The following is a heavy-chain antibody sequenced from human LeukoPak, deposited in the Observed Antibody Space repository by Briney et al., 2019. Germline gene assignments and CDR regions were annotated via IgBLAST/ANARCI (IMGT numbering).Heavy chain of an antibody. CDR1: GFTFSSYA. CDR3: TASDTPGVDY. D-gene: IGHD5-18*01. V-gene: IGHV3-23*01. CDR2: ISGSGGST. J-gene: IGHJ4*02. Sequence: GGSLRLSCAASGFTFSSYAMSWVRQAPGKGLEWVSAISGSGGSTYYADSVKGRFTISRDNSKNTLYLQMNSLKTEDTAVSYCTASDTPGVDYWGQGTLLTVSS.